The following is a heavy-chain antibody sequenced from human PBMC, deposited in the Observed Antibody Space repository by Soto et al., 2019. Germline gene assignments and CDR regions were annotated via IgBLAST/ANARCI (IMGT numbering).Heavy chain of an antibody. CDR1: GASVAGGSYY. J-gene: IGHJ5*02. D-gene: IGHD5-12*01. V-gene: IGHV4-30-4*01. Sequence: NPSETLSLTCSVSGASVAGGSYYWSWVRQPPGEGLEWIGYIPSRGRPFYNPSLTSRGTISADTSKNQLSLQLTSVTAADTAVYYCARDTYSGYDFGLWGQGTLVTVSS. CDR3: ARDTYSGYDFGL. CDR2: IPSRGRP.